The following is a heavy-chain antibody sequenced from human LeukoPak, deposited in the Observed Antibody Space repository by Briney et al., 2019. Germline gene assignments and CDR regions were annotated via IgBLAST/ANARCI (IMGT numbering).Heavy chain of an antibody. CDR2: INSDGSST. CDR3: ARGRSSPPYYYYCYMDV. D-gene: IGHD6-6*01. J-gene: IGHJ6*03. Sequence: GGSLRLSCAVSGFTFSSYWMHWVRQAPGKGLVWVSRINSDGSSTNYADSVKGRFTISRDNAKNTLYLQMNSLRAEDTAVYYCARGRSSPPYYYYCYMDVWGKGTTVTVSS. CDR1: GFTFSSYW. V-gene: IGHV3-74*01.